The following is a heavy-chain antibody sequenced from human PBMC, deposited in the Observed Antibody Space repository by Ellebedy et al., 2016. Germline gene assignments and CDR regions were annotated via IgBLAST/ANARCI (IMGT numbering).Heavy chain of an antibody. CDR2: ISASSSTI. Sequence: GESLKISXAASTFPFRMYDMSWVRQAPGKGLEWVSYISASSSTIFYADSVKGRFTISRDNANNSLYPQMNSLRAEDTAIYYCARGRVGTTDWGQGTLVTVSS. D-gene: IGHD1-26*01. V-gene: IGHV3-48*04. J-gene: IGHJ4*02. CDR1: TFPFRMYD. CDR3: ARGRVGTTD.